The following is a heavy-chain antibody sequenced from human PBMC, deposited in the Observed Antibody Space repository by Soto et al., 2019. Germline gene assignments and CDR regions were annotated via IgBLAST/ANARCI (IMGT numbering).Heavy chain of an antibody. Sequence: GGSLRLSCAASGFTFSSHAMSWVRQAPGKGLEWVSAISGSGGSTYYADSVKGRFTISRDNSKNTLYLQMNSLRAEDTAVYYCAKDSKYYDFWSGPDAPDAFDIWGQGTMVTVSS. J-gene: IGHJ3*02. D-gene: IGHD3-3*01. V-gene: IGHV3-23*01. CDR2: ISGSGGST. CDR1: GFTFSSHA. CDR3: AKDSKYYDFWSGPDAPDAFDI.